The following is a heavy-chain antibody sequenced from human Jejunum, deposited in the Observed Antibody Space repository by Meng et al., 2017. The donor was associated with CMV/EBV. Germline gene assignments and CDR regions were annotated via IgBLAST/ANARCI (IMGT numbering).Heavy chain of an antibody. V-gene: IGHV1-18*01. D-gene: IGHD2-15*01. Sequence: YGISWVRQAPGSGLEWVGWISGYNGNTLYAQKFQGRVTMTTDSSTNTAYMDLRSLRPDDTAVYYCARDRAMYEPGRGGAYYYGMNAWGQGTTVTVSS. CDR2: ISGYNGNT. J-gene: IGHJ6*02. CDR1: YG. CDR3: ARDRAMYEPGRGGAYYYGMNA.